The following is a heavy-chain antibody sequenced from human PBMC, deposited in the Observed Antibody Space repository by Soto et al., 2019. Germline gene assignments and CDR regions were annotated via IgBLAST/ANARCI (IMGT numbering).Heavy chain of an antibody. J-gene: IGHJ4*02. CDR2: IKQDGCEK. V-gene: IGHV3-7*03. Sequence: GGSLRLSCAASRFTFSRYWMSWVRQAPGKGLEWVANIKQDGCEKYYADSVKGRFTIPRDNVKNSLYLQVNGLRAEDTAMYYCARDLRGATGPFDYWGQGXLVTVHS. CDR1: RFTFSRYW. CDR3: ARDLRGATGPFDY. D-gene: IGHD1-26*01.